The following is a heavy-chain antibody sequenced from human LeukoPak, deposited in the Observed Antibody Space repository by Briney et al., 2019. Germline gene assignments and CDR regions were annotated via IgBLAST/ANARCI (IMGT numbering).Heavy chain of an antibody. CDR3: ATITMVRGVIITRYYYYGMDV. V-gene: IGHV3-23*01. CDR2: ISGSGGST. Sequence: GSLRLSCAASGFTFSSYAMSWVRQAQGKGLEWVSAISGSGGSTYYADSVKGRFTISRDNSKNTLYLQMNSLRAEDTAVYYCATITMVRGVIITRYYYYGMDVWGQGTTVTVSS. D-gene: IGHD3-10*01. J-gene: IGHJ6*02. CDR1: GFTFSSYA.